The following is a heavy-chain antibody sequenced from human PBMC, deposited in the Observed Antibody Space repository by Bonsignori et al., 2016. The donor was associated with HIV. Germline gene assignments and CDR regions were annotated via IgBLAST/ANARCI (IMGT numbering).Heavy chain of an antibody. Sequence: QMQLQESGPGLVKPSETLSLTCNVSGDSIRSSSNYWGWIRQPPGRGLEWLGSIFSTGSTFYGVYSGGNTFYNPSLKSRLTISVDTSKNQFSLKLSSVTAADTAVYYCARFWSGFYFGGGFEDYWGQGTLVTVSS. CDR2: IFSTGST. CDR1: GDSIRSSSNY. V-gene: IGHV4-39*01. CDR3: ARFWSGFYFGGGFEDY. D-gene: IGHD3-3*01. J-gene: IGHJ4*02.